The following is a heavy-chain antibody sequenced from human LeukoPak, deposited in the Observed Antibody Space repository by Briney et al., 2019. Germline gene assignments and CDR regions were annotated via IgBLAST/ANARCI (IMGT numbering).Heavy chain of an antibody. CDR2: ISYDGSNK. V-gene: IGHV3-30*04. J-gene: IGHJ5*02. CDR3: ARDGAPYCSGGTCYLFYWFDP. CDR1: GFTFSSYA. D-gene: IGHD2-15*01. Sequence: PGRSLRLSCAASGFTFSSYAMHWVRQAPGKGLEWVAVISYDGSNKYYADSVKGRFTISRDNAKNSLYLQMNSLRAEDTAVYYCARDGAPYCSGGTCYLFYWFDPWGQGTLVTVSS.